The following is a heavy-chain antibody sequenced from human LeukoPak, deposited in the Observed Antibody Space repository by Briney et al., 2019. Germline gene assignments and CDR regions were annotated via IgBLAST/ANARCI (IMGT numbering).Heavy chain of an antibody. J-gene: IGHJ3*02. D-gene: IGHD1-7*01. CDR2: FDPEDGET. CDR1: GYTLTELS. CDR3: ATAANTYNWNYGRAFDI. Sequence: ASVKVSCKVSGYTLTELSMHWVRQAPGKGLEWMGGFDPEDGETIYTQKFQGRVTMTEDTSTDTAYMELSSLRSEDTAVYYCATAANTYNWNYGRAFDIWGQGTMVTVSS. V-gene: IGHV1-24*01.